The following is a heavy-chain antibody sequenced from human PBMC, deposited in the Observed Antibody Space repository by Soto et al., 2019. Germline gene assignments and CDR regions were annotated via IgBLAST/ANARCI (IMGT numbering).Heavy chain of an antibody. V-gene: IGHV4-4*07. Sequence: QVQLQESGPGLVEPSETLSLTCTVSGGSISSYYWTWIRQPAGKGLEWIGRIYTRGNTNYNPSLKGRATMSIDTSKNRFSLKLTSVTAADTAVYYCARVVHYYDSSGYFDYWGPGTLVTVSS. CDR3: ARVVHYYDSSGYFDY. J-gene: IGHJ4*02. CDR2: IYTRGNT. CDR1: GGSISSYY. D-gene: IGHD3-22*01.